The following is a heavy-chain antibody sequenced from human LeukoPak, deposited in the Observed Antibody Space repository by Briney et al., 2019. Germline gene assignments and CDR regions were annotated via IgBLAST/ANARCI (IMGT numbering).Heavy chain of an antibody. CDR2: VSSSSSHI. V-gene: IGHV3-21*01. CDR3: ARDVAPSGDFDC. J-gene: IGHJ4*02. Sequence: GGSLRLSCVASGFSLSNYNMNWVRQAPGKGLEWISSVSSSSSHIYYIDSVKGRFTISRDNAKNSLYLQMDSLGAEDTAMYYCARDVAPSGDFDCWGQGTLVTVFS. D-gene: IGHD2-15*01. CDR1: GFSLSNYN.